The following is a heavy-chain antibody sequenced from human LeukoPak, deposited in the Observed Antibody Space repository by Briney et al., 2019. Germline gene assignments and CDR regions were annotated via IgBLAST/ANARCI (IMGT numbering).Heavy chain of an antibody. Sequence: GGSLRLSCTASGFTFGDYAMSWFRQAPGKGLEWVGFIRSKAYGGTTEYAASVKGRFTISRDDSKSIAYLQMNSLKTEDTAVYYCTRQGSYGSGKNYYYYMDVWGKGTTVTVSS. CDR2: IRSKAYGGTT. V-gene: IGHV3-49*03. D-gene: IGHD3-10*01. CDR1: GFTFGDYA. J-gene: IGHJ6*03. CDR3: TRQGSYGSGKNYYYYMDV.